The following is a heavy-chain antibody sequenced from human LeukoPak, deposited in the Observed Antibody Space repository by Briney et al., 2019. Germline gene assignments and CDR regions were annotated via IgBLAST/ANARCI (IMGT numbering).Heavy chain of an antibody. CDR1: GGSFSGYY. CDR3: ARGSKTYYDILTGYRSYYYYMDV. D-gene: IGHD3-9*01. CDR2: INHSGST. J-gene: IGHJ6*03. Sequence: SSETLSLTCAVYGGSFSGYYWSWIRQPPRKGLEWIGEINHSGSTNYNPSLKSRVTISVDTSKNQFSLKLSSVTAADTAVYYCARGSKTYYDILTGYRSYYYYMDVWGKGTTVTVSS. V-gene: IGHV4-34*01.